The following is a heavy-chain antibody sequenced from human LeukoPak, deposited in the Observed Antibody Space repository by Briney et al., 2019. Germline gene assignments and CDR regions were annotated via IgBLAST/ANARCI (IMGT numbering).Heavy chain of an antibody. CDR1: GFTFSTYA. CDR2: ISGSGGST. D-gene: IGHD1-26*01. Sequence: GGSLRLSCAASGFTFSTYAMSWVRQAPGKGLEWVSTISGSGGSTYYADSVKGRFTISRDNSKNTLFLQMNSLRAGDTAIYYCAKDVVGGSYVRYFDYWGQGTLVTVSS. V-gene: IGHV3-23*01. J-gene: IGHJ4*02. CDR3: AKDVVGGSYVRYFDY.